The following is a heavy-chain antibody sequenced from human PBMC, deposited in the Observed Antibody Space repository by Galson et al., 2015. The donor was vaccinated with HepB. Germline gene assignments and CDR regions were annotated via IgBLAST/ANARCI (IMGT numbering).Heavy chain of an antibody. D-gene: IGHD1-26*01. CDR2: ISGSGGST. Sequence: SLRLSCAASGFTFSSYTMRWVRQAPGKGLEWVSAISGSGGSTYYADSVKGRFTISRDNSKNTLYLQMSSLRAEDTAVYYCVKGFSGWELLLNYVDYWGQGTLVTVSS. CDR3: VKGFSGWELLLNYVDY. J-gene: IGHJ4*02. CDR1: GFTFSSYT. V-gene: IGHV3-23*01.